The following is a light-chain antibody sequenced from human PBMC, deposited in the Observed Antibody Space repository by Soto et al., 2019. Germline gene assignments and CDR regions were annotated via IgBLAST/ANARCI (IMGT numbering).Light chain of an antibody. CDR2: DVS. CDR3: SSYTSSSTHVV. V-gene: IGLV2-14*03. Sequence: QSALTQPASVSGSPGQSITISCTGTSSDVGGYSYVSWYQQHPGKAPILMIYDVSYRPSGVSNRFSGSKSGNTASLTISGLQAEDEADYYCSSYTSSSTHVVFGGGTQLTVL. J-gene: IGLJ2*01. CDR1: SSDVGGYSY.